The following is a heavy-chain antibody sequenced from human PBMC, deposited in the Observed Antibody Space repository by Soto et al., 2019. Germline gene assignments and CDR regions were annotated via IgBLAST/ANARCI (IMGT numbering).Heavy chain of an antibody. V-gene: IGHV4-30-4*01. CDR1: GGALSSGDYY. Sequence: QVQLQESGPGLVKPSQTLSLTCTVSGGALSSGDYYWSWLRQPPGKGLEWIGYIYYSGSTYYNPSLKSRVTISVDTSKNQFSLKLSSVTAADTAVYSCARALDSSGYGWFDPWGQGTLGTVSS. CDR2: IYYSGST. J-gene: IGHJ5*02. D-gene: IGHD3-22*01. CDR3: ARALDSSGYGWFDP.